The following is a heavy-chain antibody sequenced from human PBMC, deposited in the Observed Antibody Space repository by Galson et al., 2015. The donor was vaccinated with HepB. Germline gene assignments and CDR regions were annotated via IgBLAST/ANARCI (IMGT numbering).Heavy chain of an antibody. V-gene: IGHV4-34*01. CDR2: INHSGST. D-gene: IGHD2-15*01. Sequence: ETLSLTCAVYGGSFSGYYWSWIRQPPGKGLEWIGEINHSGSTNYNPSLKSRVTISVDTSKNQFSLKLSSVTAADTAVYYCARGRGGCSGGSCSYGMDVWGQGTTVTVSS. CDR1: GGSFSGYY. CDR3: ARGRGGCSGGSCSYGMDV. J-gene: IGHJ6*02.